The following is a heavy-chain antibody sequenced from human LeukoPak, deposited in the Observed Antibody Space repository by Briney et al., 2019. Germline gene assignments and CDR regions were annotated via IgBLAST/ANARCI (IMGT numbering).Heavy chain of an antibody. CDR1: GYSISSGYY. Sequence: PSETLSLTCAVSGYSISSGYYWGWIRQPPGKGLEWIGSIYQSGSTYYNPSLKSRVTISVDTSKNQFSLKLISVTAADTAVYCCARVIYCSGGSCYDGAWFDPWGQGTLVTVSS. CDR3: ARVIYCSGGSCYDGAWFDP. J-gene: IGHJ5*02. D-gene: IGHD2-15*01. CDR2: IYQSGST. V-gene: IGHV4-38-2*01.